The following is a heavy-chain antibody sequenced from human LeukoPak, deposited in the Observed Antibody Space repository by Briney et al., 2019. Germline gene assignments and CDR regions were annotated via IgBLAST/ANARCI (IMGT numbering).Heavy chain of an antibody. CDR2: IYYNGNT. D-gene: IGHD3-10*01. Sequence: SETLSLTCTVSGGSISTDNCYWGWIRQPPGKGLEWIGSIYYNGNTYYNPSLKSRVTISVDTSKNQFSLKLSSVTAADTAVYYCAREYYGSSSPYFDYWGQGTLVTVSS. CDR1: GGSISTDNCY. V-gene: IGHV4-39*07. J-gene: IGHJ4*02. CDR3: AREYYGSSSPYFDY.